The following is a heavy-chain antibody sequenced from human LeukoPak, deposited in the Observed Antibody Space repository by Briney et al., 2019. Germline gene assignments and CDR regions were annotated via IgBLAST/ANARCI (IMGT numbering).Heavy chain of an antibody. Sequence: GGSLRLSCAASGFTFGDYAMSWVRQAPGKGLEWVPGINWNGDSTGYADSVKGRFTISRDNAKNSLYLQMNSLRAEDTALYYCARSIAVAGWPFDYWGQGTLVTVSS. V-gene: IGHV3-20*04. J-gene: IGHJ4*02. CDR2: INWNGDST. CDR3: ARSIAVAGWPFDY. CDR1: GFTFGDYA. D-gene: IGHD6-19*01.